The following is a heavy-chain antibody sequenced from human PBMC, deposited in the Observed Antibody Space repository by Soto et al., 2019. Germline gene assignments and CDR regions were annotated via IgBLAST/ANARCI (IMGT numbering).Heavy chain of an antibody. CDR2: ISYDGSNK. Sequence: QVQLVESGGGVVQPGRSLRLSCAASGFTFSSYGMHWVRQAPGKGLEWVAVISYDGSNKYYADSVKGRFTISRDNSKNTLYLQMNRLRAADTAVYYCPKDGVGERYPAYSGQVTLVTLSS. CDR1: GFTFSSYG. D-gene: IGHD1-1*01. V-gene: IGHV3-30*18. CDR3: PKDGVGERYPAY. J-gene: IGHJ4*02.